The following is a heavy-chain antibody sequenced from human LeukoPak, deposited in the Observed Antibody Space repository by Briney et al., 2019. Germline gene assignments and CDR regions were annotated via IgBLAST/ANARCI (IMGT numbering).Heavy chain of an antibody. CDR3: AKDDQWFGELPGYYFDY. CDR2: ISSSSSYI. D-gene: IGHD3-10*01. V-gene: IGHV3-21*01. Sequence: PGGSLRLSCEVSGFTFSTYSMNWVRQAPGKGLEWVSSISSSSSYIYYADSVKGRFTISRDNAKNSLFLQMNSLRAEDTAVYYCAKDDQWFGELPGYYFDYWGQGTLVTVSS. J-gene: IGHJ4*02. CDR1: GFTFSTYS.